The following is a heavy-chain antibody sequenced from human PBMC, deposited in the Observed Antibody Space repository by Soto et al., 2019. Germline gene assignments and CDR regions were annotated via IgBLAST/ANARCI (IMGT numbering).Heavy chain of an antibody. V-gene: IGHV1-8*01. J-gene: IGHJ4*02. CDR2: MNPNSGNT. CDR1: GYTFTSYD. CDR3: ARGRSLFYRSSWHTRDY. Sequence: QVQLVQSGAEVKKPGASVKVSCKASGYTFTSYDINWVRQATGQGLEWMGWMNPNSGNTGDAQKFQGRVTMTRNTSISTAYMELRSLRSEDTAVYSCARGRSLFYRSSWHTRDYWGQGTLVTVSS. D-gene: IGHD6-13*01.